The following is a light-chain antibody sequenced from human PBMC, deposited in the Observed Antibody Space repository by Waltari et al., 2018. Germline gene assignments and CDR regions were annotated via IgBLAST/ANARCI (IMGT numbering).Light chain of an antibody. V-gene: IGKV2-30*02. J-gene: IGKJ2*01. CDR1: QSLVHSDGSTY. CDR3: MQGTRWPGT. Sequence: DVVVTQSPLSLPVTLGQPASISCRSSQSLVHSDGSTYLNWFHQGPGQSPRRLIYKVSKRDSGVPDRFSGSGSGTDFTLKISKVEAEDVGIYYCMQGTRWPGTFGQGTKLEIK. CDR2: KVS.